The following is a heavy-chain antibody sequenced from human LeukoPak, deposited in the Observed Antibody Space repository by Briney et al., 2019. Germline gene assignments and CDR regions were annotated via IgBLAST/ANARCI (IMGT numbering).Heavy chain of an antibody. J-gene: IGHJ6*02. Sequence: GGSLRLSCAASGFTFSRYWMTWVRQVPGKGLEWVANINQDRSEKSYVDSVKGRFTISRDNAKNSLYLQMNSLRAEDTAVYYCARDHCSSSSCYTYYGMELWGQGTTVTVSS. CDR1: GFTFSRYW. CDR2: INQDRSEK. D-gene: IGHD2-2*02. CDR3: ARDHCSSSSCYTYYGMEL. V-gene: IGHV3-7*01.